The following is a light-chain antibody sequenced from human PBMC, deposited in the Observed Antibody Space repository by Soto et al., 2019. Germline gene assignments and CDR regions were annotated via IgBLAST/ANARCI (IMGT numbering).Light chain of an antibody. J-gene: IGKJ1*01. CDR2: GAS. CDR3: QQYGSSPPT. V-gene: IGKV3-20*01. Sequence: EIVLTQSPGTLSLSPGERATLSCRASQSVSSNYLAWYQRKPGQAPRLLIYGASSRAIDIPNRFSGSGSGTDCSLTITGLEPEDFAVYYCQQYGSSPPTFGQGTKVEI. CDR1: QSVSSNY.